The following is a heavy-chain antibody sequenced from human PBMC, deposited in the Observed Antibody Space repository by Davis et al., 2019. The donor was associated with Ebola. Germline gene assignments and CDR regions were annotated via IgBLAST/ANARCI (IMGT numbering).Heavy chain of an antibody. J-gene: IGHJ6*02. CDR3: ARDGALWFGELLYLNYYYGMDV. V-gene: IGHV3-7*03. D-gene: IGHD3-10*01. CDR1: GFTFSSYW. Sequence: GESLRLPCAASGFTFSSYWMSWVRQAPGKGLEWVANIKQDGSEKYYVDSVKGRFTISRDNAKNSLYLQMNSLSAEDTAVYYCARDGALWFGELLYLNYYYGMDVWGQGTTVTVSS. CDR2: IKQDGSEK.